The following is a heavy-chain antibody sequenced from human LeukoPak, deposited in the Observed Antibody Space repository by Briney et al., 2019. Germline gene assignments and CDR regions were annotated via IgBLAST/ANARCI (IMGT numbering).Heavy chain of an antibody. J-gene: IGHJ4*02. CDR3: ARANIHFDY. CDR1: GGSISSSSYH. V-gene: IGHV4-39*07. CDR2: IYYSGST. D-gene: IGHD2/OR15-2a*01. Sequence: SETLSLTCTVSGGSISSSSYHWGWIRQPPGKGLEWIGSIYYSGSTYYNPSLKSRVTISVDTSKNQFSLKLSSVTAADTAVYYCARANIHFDYWGQGTLVTVSS.